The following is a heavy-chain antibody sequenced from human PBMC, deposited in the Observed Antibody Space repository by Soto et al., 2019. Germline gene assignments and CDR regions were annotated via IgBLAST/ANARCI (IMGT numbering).Heavy chain of an antibody. D-gene: IGHD3-10*01. J-gene: IGHJ6*02. CDR1: GYSISSGYY. CDR3: ARVGGYGMDV. V-gene: IGHV4-38-2*01. Sequence: SETLSLTCAVSGYSISSGYYWGWIRQPPGKGLEWIGSIYHSGSTYSNPPLKSRVTISVDTSKNQFSLKLSSVTAADTAVYYCARVGGYGMDVWGQGTTVTVSS. CDR2: IYHSGST.